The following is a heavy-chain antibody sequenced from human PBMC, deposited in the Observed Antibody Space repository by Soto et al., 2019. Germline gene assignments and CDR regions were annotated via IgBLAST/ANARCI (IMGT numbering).Heavy chain of an antibody. V-gene: IGHV1-69*01. CDR3: ARVYCGGECYRGGLFWALDY. Sequence: QVQLVQSGAEVKKPGSSVKVSCKASGGTFSSYAISWVRQAPGQGLEWMGGIIPIFGTANYAQKFQGRVTITADESTSTAYMELSSLRSEDTAVYYCARVYCGGECYRGGLFWALDYWGQGTLVTVSS. D-gene: IGHD2-21*01. J-gene: IGHJ4*02. CDR2: IIPIFGTA. CDR1: GGTFSSYA.